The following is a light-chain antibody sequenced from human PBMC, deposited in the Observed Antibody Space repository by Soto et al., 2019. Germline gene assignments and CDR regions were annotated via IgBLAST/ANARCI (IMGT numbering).Light chain of an antibody. CDR1: QTISSW. CDR3: QHYNSYSGT. J-gene: IGKJ1*01. Sequence: DIQMTQSPSTLSGSVGDRVTITCRASQTISSWLAWYQQKPGKAPKLLIYKASTLKSGVPSRFSGSGSGTEFTLTISSLQTDDFATYYCQHYNSYSGTFGQGTKVDIK. V-gene: IGKV1-5*03. CDR2: KAS.